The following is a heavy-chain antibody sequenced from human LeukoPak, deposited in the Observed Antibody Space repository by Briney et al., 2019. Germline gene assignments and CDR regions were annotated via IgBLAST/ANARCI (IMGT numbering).Heavy chain of an antibody. D-gene: IGHD2-2*02. CDR2: IFYSGTI. CDR3: AATAIPASQVDF. Sequence: SETLSLTCIVSGGSTRNYYWNWIRQPPGKGLEWIGYIFYSGTINYNPSLKSRATISVDTSKNQFSLKLTSVTAADTAVYYCAATAIPASQVDFWGPGTLVTVSS. J-gene: IGHJ4*02. V-gene: IGHV4-59*01. CDR1: GGSTRNYY.